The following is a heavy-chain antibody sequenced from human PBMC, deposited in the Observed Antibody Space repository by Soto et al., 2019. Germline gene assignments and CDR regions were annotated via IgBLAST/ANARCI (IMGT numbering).Heavy chain of an antibody. D-gene: IGHD3-22*01. CDR3: ARELTYYDSSGYSLYYYYGMDV. CDR1: GFTFSSYS. CDR2: ISSSSSYI. Sequence: GGSLRLSCAASGFTFSSYSMNWVRQAPGKGLEWVSSISSSSSYIYYADSVKGRFTISRDNAKNSLYLQMNSLRAEDTAVYYCARELTYYDSSGYSLYYYYGMDVWGQGTTVTVSS. J-gene: IGHJ6*02. V-gene: IGHV3-21*01.